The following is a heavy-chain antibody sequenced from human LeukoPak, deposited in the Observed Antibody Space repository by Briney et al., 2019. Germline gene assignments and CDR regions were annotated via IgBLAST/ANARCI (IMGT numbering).Heavy chain of an antibody. Sequence: GGSLRLSCAASGFTFSSYAMSWVRQAPGKGLEWVSGISGSGDNTYYVDSVKGRFTISRDTFKNTLYLQMHSLRAEDTAIYFCAKGLSPRELLWRRYYFDYWGQGSLVTVSS. CDR3: AKGLSPRELLWRRYYFDY. CDR1: GFTFSSYA. V-gene: IGHV3-23*01. CDR2: ISGSGDNT. J-gene: IGHJ4*02. D-gene: IGHD1-26*01.